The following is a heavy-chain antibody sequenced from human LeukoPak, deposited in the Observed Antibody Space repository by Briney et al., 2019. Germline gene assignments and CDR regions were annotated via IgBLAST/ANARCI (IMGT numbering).Heavy chain of an antibody. Sequence: GGSLRLSCAASGFTFRNYWMGWVRQAPGKGLEWVANTKPDGSAEYYADSVRGRFTTSRDNANNFLYLQMNRLRAEDTAVYYCARARRDGYNYYFDYWGQGTLVTVSS. V-gene: IGHV3-7*01. CDR1: GFTFRNYW. CDR2: TKPDGSAE. CDR3: ARARRDGYNYYFDY. J-gene: IGHJ4*02. D-gene: IGHD5-24*01.